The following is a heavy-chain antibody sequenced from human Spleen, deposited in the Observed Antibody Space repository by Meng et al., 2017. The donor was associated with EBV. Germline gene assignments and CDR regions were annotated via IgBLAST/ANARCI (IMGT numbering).Heavy chain of an antibody. Sequence: VQLAQPGPEVKDPAASVKVACMASGYAFSSYATHWVSQAPGQRLEWMGWVNGGNGDTKYSQKFQGRVTFTRDTSASTAYMELSSLRSEDTAVYFCVRLGGHSPSDYWGQGTLVTVSS. CDR1: GYAFSSYA. CDR3: VRLGGHSPSDY. D-gene: IGHD2-21*01. V-gene: IGHV1-3*01. CDR2: VNGGNGDT. J-gene: IGHJ4*02.